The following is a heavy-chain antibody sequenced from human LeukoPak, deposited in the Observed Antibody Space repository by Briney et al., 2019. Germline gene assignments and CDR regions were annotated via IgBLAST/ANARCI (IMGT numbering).Heavy chain of an antibody. CDR3: ESIYCGGDCSRYYYYYMDV. D-gene: IGHD2-21*01. J-gene: IGHJ6*03. CDR2: INPNSGGT. V-gene: IGHV1-2*06. Sequence: ASVKVSCKASGYTFTGYYMHWVRQAPGQGLEWMGRINPNSGGTNYAQKFQGRVTMNTDTSINTAYMELSRLRSDDAAVYYCESIYCGGDCSRYYYYYMDVWGKGTTVTVSS. CDR1: GYTFTGYY.